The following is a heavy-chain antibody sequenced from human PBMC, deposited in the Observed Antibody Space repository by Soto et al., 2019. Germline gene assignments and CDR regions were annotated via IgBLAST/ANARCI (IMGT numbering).Heavy chain of an antibody. J-gene: IGHJ3*02. Sequence: GGSLRLSCAASGFTFSSYSMNWVRQAPGKGLEWVSSISSSSSYIYYADSVKGRFTISRDNAKNSLYLQMNSLRAEDTAVYYCASTPEAYCSSTSCQYDAFDIWGQGTMVTVSS. V-gene: IGHV3-21*01. D-gene: IGHD2-2*01. CDR1: GFTFSSYS. CDR2: ISSSSSYI. CDR3: ASTPEAYCSSTSCQYDAFDI.